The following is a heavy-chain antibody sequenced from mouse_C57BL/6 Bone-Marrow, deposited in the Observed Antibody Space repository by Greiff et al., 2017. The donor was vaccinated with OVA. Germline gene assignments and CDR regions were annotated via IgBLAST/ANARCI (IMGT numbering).Heavy chain of an antibody. CDR2: IDPENGDT. CDR3: TTHYSNY. Sequence: VQLKESGAELVRPGASVKLSCTASGFNIKDDYMHWVKQRPEQGLEWIGWIDPENGDTEYASKFQGKATITADTSSNTAYLQLSSLTSEDTAVYYCTTHYSNYWGQGTTLTVPS. D-gene: IGHD2-5*01. J-gene: IGHJ2*01. CDR1: GFNIKDDY. V-gene: IGHV14-4*01.